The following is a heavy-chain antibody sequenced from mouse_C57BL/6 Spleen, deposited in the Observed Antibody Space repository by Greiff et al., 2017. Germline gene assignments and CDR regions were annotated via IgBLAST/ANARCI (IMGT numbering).Heavy chain of an antibody. CDR2: ISYDGSN. D-gene: IGHD1-1*01. J-gene: IGHJ2*01. V-gene: IGHV3-6*01. Sequence: EVQRVESGPGLVKPSQSLSLTCSVTGYSITSGYYWNWIRQFPGNKLEWMGYISYDGSNNYNPSLKNRISITRDTSKNQFFLKLNSVTTEDTATYYCAREGYYGSSLFDYWGQGTTLTVSS. CDR3: AREGYYGSSLFDY. CDR1: GYSITSGYY.